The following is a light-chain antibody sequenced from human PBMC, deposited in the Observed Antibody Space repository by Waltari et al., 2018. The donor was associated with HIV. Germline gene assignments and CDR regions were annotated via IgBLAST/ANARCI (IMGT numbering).Light chain of an antibody. CDR2: EDN. CDR3: QAWDSSTVV. V-gene: IGLV3-1*01. CDR1: KLGDNY. J-gene: IGLJ2*01. Sequence: SYELTQPPSVSVSPGQTASITCSGDKLGDNYAYWYQQKPGQSPVLVLYEDNKRPSGIPERLSGSNSGNTATLTISGTQAMDEADYYCQAWDSSTVVFGGGTKLTVL.